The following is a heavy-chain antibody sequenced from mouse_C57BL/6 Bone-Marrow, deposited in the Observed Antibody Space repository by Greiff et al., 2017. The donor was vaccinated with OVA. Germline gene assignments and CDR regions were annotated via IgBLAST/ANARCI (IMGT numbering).Heavy chain of an antibody. CDR2: LYPGDGDT. CDR1: GYAFSSYW. J-gene: IGHJ3*01. Sequence: VQLQESGAELVKPGASVKISCKASGYAFSSYWMNWVKQRPGQGLEWIGQLYPGDGDTTYNGKFKGKATLTAAKSSSTAYMQLSSLTSEDSAVYFCARDSSGYGFAYWGQGTLVTVSA. D-gene: IGHD3-2*02. CDR3: ARDSSGYGFAY. V-gene: IGHV1-80*01.